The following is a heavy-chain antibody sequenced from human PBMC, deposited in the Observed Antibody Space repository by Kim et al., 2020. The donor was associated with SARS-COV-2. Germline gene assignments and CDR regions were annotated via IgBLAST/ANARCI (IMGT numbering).Heavy chain of an antibody. Sequence: NTYYVDSVKGRFTISGDDSKNSLYLQMNSLRAEETATYYCARGRTTCDYWGQGTVVSVSS. D-gene: IGHD1-1*01. V-gene: IGHV3-23*01. J-gene: IGHJ4*02. CDR3: ARGRTTCDY. CDR2: NT.